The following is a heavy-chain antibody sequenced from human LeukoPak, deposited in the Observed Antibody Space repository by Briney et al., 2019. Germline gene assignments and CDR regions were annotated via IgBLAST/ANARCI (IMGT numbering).Heavy chain of an antibody. CDR3: ASVNDYGDPLPRYMDV. J-gene: IGHJ6*03. CDR1: GGSISSYY. Sequence: SETLSLTCTVSGGSISSYYWSWIRQPPGKGLEWIGYIYYSGSTNYNPSLKSRVTISVDKSKNQFSLKLSSVTAADTAVYYCASVNDYGDPLPRYMDVWGKGTAVTVSS. V-gene: IGHV4-59*12. CDR2: IYYSGST. D-gene: IGHD4-17*01.